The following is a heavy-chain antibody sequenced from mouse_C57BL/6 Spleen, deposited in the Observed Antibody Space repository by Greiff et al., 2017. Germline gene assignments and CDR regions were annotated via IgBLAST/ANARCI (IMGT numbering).Heavy chain of an antibody. CDR1: GYTFTSYW. D-gene: IGHD1-1*01. CDR2: IDPSDSYT. V-gene: IGHV1-50*01. J-gene: IGHJ2*01. CDR3: ARNSITTVVAGTIYFDY. Sequence: QVQLQQPGAELVKPGASVKLSCKASGYTFTSYWMQWVKQRPGQGLEWIGEIDPSDSYTNYNQKFKGKATLTVDTSSSTAYMQLSSLTSEDSAVYYCARNSITTVVAGTIYFDYWGQGTTLTVSS.